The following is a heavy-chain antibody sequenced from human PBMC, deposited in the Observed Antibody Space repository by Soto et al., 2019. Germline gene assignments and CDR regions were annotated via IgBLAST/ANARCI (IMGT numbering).Heavy chain of an antibody. CDR2: INPILSMS. J-gene: IGHJ4*02. CDR3: ATIYGSGYRAFDS. Sequence: QVQLVQSGADVQRPGSSVRVSCKASGDTFNFYSINWVRQAPGLGLQWMGRINPILSMSNYAPRFQGRVTXTXDXXTSTAYMELSSLRSEDTAMYYCATIYGSGYRAFDSWGQGALVTVSS. V-gene: IGHV1-69*02. CDR1: GDTFNFYS. D-gene: IGHD3-10*01.